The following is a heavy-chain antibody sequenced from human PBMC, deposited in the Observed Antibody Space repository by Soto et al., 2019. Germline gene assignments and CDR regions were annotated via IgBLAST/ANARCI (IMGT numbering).Heavy chain of an antibody. J-gene: IGHJ6*02. Sequence: PSEPLSLSCAASGGSISSSNCWSSVRQPPGKGLEWIGEIYHSGSTNYNPSLKSRVTISVDKSKNQFSLKLSSVTAADTAVYYCAREMYEFNYYDSSGYYYYYGMNVWGQGTTVTVSS. D-gene: IGHD3-22*01. CDR1: GGSISSSNC. CDR3: AREMYEFNYYDSSGYYYYYGMNV. CDR2: IYHSGST. V-gene: IGHV4-4*02.